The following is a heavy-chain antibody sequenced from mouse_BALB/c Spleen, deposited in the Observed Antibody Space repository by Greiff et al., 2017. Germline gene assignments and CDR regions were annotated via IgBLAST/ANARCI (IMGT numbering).Heavy chain of an antibody. CDR3: ATSSYYFDY. J-gene: IGHJ2*01. V-gene: IGHV14-3*02. CDR2: IDPANGNT. Sequence: DVKLQESGAELVKPGASVKLSCTASGFNIKDTYMHWVKQRPEQGLEWIGRIDPANGNTKYDPKFQGKATITADTSSNTAYLQLSSLTSEDTAVYYCATSSYYFDYWGQGTTLTVSS. CDR1: GFNIKDTY. D-gene: IGHD1-1*01.